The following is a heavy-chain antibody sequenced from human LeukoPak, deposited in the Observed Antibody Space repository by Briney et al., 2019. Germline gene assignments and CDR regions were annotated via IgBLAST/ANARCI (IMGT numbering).Heavy chain of an antibody. CDR1: GGSISSYY. Sequence: SETLSLTCTVSGGSISSYYWSWIRQPPGKGLEWIGEINHSGSTNYNPSLKSRVTISVDTSKNQFSLKLSSVTAADTAVYYCARLSGGYSYGYQGFRFYYYMDVWGKGTTVTVSS. D-gene: IGHD5-18*01. V-gene: IGHV4-34*01. CDR3: ARLSGGYSYGYQGFRFYYYMDV. J-gene: IGHJ6*03. CDR2: INHSGST.